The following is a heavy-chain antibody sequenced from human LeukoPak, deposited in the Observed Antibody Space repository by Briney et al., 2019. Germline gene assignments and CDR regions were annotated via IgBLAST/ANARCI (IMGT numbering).Heavy chain of an antibody. Sequence: ASVKVSCKASGYTFTSYDINWVRQATGQGLEWMGWMNPNSGNTGYAQKFQGRVTMTRNTSISTAYMELSSLRSEDTAVYYCATMVTQRGYFQHWGQGTLVTVSS. CDR2: MNPNSGNT. CDR3: ATMVTQRGYFQH. CDR1: GYTFTSYD. V-gene: IGHV1-8*01. J-gene: IGHJ1*01. D-gene: IGHD4-17*01.